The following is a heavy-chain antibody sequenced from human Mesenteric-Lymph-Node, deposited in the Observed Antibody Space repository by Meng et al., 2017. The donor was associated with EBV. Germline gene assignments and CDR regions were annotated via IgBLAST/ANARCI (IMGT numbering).Heavy chain of an antibody. CDR2: ISSSSSYI. J-gene: IGHJ4*02. CDR1: GFTFSSYN. CDR3: ARVISADGRLDY. V-gene: IGHV3-21*01. D-gene: IGHD3-10*01. Sequence: EVQLVESGGGLVKLGGSLRLSCAASGFTFSSYNMNWVRQAPGKGLEWVSSISSSSSYIYYADSVKGRFTISRDNAKNSLYLQMNSLRAEDTAVYYCARVISADGRLDYWGQGTLVTVAS.